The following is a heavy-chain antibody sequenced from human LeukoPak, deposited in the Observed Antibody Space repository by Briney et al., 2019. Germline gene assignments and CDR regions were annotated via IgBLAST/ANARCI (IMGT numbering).Heavy chain of an antibody. Sequence: ASVKVSCKASGGTFSSYAISWVRQAPGQGLEWMGGIIPIFGTANYAQKFQGRVTITADESTSTAYMELRSLRSDDTAVYYCARGTGKYRVWYFDLWGRGTLVTVSS. CDR2: IIPIFGTA. CDR1: GGTFSSYA. V-gene: IGHV1-69*13. J-gene: IGHJ2*01. CDR3: ARGTGKYRVWYFDL. D-gene: IGHD7-27*01.